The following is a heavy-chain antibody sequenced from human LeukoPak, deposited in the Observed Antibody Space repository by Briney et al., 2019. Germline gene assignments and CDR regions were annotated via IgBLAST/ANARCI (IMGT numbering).Heavy chain of an antibody. CDR2: INHSGST. D-gene: IGHD6-13*01. CDR1: GGSFSGNY. J-gene: IGHJ4*02. CDR3: ARGKRGDSSSWYDY. Sequence: SETLSLTCALYGGSFSGNYWSGIRQPPGKGLVWIGEINHSGSTNYNPSLKSRVTISVDTSKNQFSVTLSSVTAADTGVYYCARGKRGDSSSWYDYWGQGTLVTVSS. V-gene: IGHV4-34*01.